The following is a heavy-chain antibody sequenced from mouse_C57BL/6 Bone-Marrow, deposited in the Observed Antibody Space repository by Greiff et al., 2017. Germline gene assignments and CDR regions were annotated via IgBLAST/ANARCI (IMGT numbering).Heavy chain of an antibody. Sequence: VQLQQSGAELVRPGASVKLSCTASGFNIKDDYMHWVKQRPEQGLEWIGWIDPENGDTEYASKFQGKATIPVEPSSNTAYLQLSSLTSEDTAVYYCTRIAYWGQGTLVTVSA. V-gene: IGHV14-4*01. CDR3: TRIAY. CDR2: IDPENGDT. CDR1: GFNIKDDY. J-gene: IGHJ3*01.